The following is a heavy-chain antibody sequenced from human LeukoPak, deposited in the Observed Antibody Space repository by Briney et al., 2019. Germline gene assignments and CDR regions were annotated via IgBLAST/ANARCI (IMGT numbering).Heavy chain of an antibody. CDR1: GYTFTGYY. CDR2: INPNSGGT. D-gene: IGHD2-2*01. V-gene: IGHV1-2*02. Sequence: ASVKVSCKASGYTFTGYYMHWVRRAPGQGLEWMGWINPNSGGTNYAQKFQGRVTMTRDTSISTAYMELSRLRSDDTAVYYCARGGLGYCSSTSCDDYWGQGTLVTVSS. CDR3: ARGGLGYCSSTSCDDY. J-gene: IGHJ4*02.